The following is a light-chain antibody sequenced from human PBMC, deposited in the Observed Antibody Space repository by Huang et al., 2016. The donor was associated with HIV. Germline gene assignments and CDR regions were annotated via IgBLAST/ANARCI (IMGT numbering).Light chain of an antibody. CDR2: AAS. V-gene: IGKV1-NL1*01. Sequence: DIQMTQSPSSLSASVGDRVTITCRASQGISNSLASYQQKPAKAPKLLLYAASRVESGVPSRFSGSGSGTDYTTTISSRLPEDLATYYCQQYYSTPPFTFGPGTKVDIK. CDR3: QQYYSTPPFT. J-gene: IGKJ3*01. CDR1: QGISNS.